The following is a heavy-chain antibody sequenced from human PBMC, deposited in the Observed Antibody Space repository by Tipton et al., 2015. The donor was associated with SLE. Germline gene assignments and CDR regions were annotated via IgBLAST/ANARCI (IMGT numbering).Heavy chain of an antibody. CDR2: INPNSGGT. CDR3: ARDGVLEWFQGYFDY. D-gene: IGHD3-3*01. V-gene: IGHV1-2*02. CDR1: GYTFTGYY. J-gene: IGHJ4*02. Sequence: QSGAEVKKPGASVKVSCKASGYTFTGYYMHWVRQAPGQGLEWMGWINPNSGGTNYAQKFQGRVTMTRDTSISTAYMELSRLRSDDTAVYYCARDGVLEWFQGYFDYWGQGTLVTVSS.